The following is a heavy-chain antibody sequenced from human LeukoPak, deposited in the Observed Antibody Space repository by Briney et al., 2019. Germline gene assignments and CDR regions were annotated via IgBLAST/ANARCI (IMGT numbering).Heavy chain of an antibody. CDR3: ASQKTETYGDYLTFDY. Sequence: TSETLSLTCTVSGGSISSGGDYWSWIRQPPGKGLEWIGYIYHSGSTYYNPSLKSRVTISVDRSKNQFSLKLSSVTAADTAVYYCASQKTETYGDYLTFDYWGQGTLVTVSS. CDR1: GGSISSGGDY. CDR2: IYHSGST. J-gene: IGHJ4*02. V-gene: IGHV4-30-2*01. D-gene: IGHD4-17*01.